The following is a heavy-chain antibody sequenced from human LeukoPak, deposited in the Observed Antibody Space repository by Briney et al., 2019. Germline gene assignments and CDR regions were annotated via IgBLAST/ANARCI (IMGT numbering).Heavy chain of an antibody. Sequence: GASVKVSCKASGYTFTSYYMHWVRQAPGQGLEWMGIINPSGGSTSYAQKFQGRVTMTRDTSTSTVYMELSSLRSEDTAVYYCARGEGITGTTTTDDAFDIWGQGTMVTVSS. CDR1: GYTFTSYY. D-gene: IGHD1-20*01. CDR3: ARGEGITGTTTTDDAFDI. V-gene: IGHV1-46*01. CDR2: INPSGGST. J-gene: IGHJ3*02.